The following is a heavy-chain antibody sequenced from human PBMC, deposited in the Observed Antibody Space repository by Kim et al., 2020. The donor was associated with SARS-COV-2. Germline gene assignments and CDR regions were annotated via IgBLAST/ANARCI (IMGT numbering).Heavy chain of an antibody. CDR3: ARDGLGGYYDSSGYIDY. D-gene: IGHD3-22*01. Sequence: GGSLRLSCAASGFTFSSYSMNWVRQAPGKGLEWVSYISSSSSTIYYADSVKGRFTISRDNAKNSLYLQMNSLRAEDTAVYYCARDGLGGYYDSSGYIDYCGQGTLVTVSS. CDR1: GFTFSSYS. J-gene: IGHJ4*02. V-gene: IGHV3-48*04. CDR2: ISSSSSTI.